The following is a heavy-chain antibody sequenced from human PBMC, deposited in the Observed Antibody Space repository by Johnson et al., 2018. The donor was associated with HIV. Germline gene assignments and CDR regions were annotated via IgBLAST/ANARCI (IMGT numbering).Heavy chain of an antibody. CDR2: IRYDGSNK. V-gene: IGHV3-30*02. CDR1: GFTFSSYG. Sequence: QVQLVESGGGVVQPGGSLRLSCAASGFTFSSYGMHWVRQAPGKGLEWVAFIRYDGSNKYYADSVKGRFTISRDNSKNTLYLQMNRLRAEDTAVYYCAREQGSNDYGDYSGRSDAFDIWGQGTMVTVSS. J-gene: IGHJ3*02. D-gene: IGHD4-17*01. CDR3: AREQGSNDYGDYSGRSDAFDI.